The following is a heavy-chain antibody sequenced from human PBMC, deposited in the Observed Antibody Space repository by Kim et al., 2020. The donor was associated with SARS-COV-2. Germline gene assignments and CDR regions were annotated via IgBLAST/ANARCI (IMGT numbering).Heavy chain of an antibody. CDR3: ATQQLYYDIFSGWPFRPCDYYGXXV. CDR2: IYYSGST. CDR1: GGSISSSSYY. D-gene: IGHD3-9*01. Sequence: SETLSLTCTVSGGSISSSSYYWGWIRQPPGKGLEWIGSIYYSGSTYYNPSLKSRVTISVDTSKNQFSLKLSSVTAADTAVYYCATQQLYYDIFSGWPFRPCDYYGXXVWGQGTTXSXSS. J-gene: IGHJ6*02. V-gene: IGHV4-39*01.